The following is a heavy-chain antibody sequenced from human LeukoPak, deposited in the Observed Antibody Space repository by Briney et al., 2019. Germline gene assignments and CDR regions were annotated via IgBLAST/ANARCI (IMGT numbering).Heavy chain of an antibody. V-gene: IGHV3-7*03. Sequence: GGSLRLSCAASGFTFSSYWMSWVRQAPGKGLEWVANIKQDGSEKYYVDSVKGRFTISRDNAKNSLYLQMNSLRAEDTAVYYCAREPHYYDSSGTDYWGQGTLVTVSS. J-gene: IGHJ4*02. CDR1: GFTFSSYW. CDR3: AREPHYYDSSGTDY. D-gene: IGHD3-22*01. CDR2: IKQDGSEK.